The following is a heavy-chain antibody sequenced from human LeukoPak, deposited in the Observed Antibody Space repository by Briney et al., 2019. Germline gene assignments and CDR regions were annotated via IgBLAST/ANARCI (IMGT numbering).Heavy chain of an antibody. D-gene: IGHD6-19*01. V-gene: IGHV1-46*02. CDR3: ARIRVYSSGWHTERNFDY. J-gene: IGHJ4*02. CDR2: INPSGGST. Sequence: ASVKVSCKASGYTFNAYYMHWVRQAPGQGLEWMGIINPSGGSTTYAQKLQGRVTMTTDTSTSTAYMELRSLRSDDTAVYYCARIRVYSSGWHTERNFDYWGQGTLVTVSS. CDR1: GYTFNAYY.